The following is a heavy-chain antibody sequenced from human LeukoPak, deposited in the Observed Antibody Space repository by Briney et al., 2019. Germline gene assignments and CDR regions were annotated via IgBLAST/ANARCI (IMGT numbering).Heavy chain of an antibody. CDR3: AKETSRYTDPPLGWYYAMDV. V-gene: IGHV3-30*18. CDR1: ASGAASEFTFITYD. D-gene: IGHD2-2*02. Sequence: GGSLRLSCAASGAASEFTFITYDMHWVRQVPGKGLEWVAVISFDGSRIHYADSVKGRFTISRDNSKNMLYLEMNSLRVEDTALYYCAKETSRYTDPPLGWYYAMDVWGQGTTVTVSS. J-gene: IGHJ6*02. CDR2: ISFDGSRI.